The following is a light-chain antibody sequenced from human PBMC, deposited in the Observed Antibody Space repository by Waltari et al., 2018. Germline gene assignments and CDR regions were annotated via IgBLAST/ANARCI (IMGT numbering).Light chain of an antibody. J-gene: IGLJ3*02. CDR2: DVS. Sequence: QSALTQPRSVSGSPGQSVTISCTGTSSDVGSYKYVSWSQQHPGKALKLMIYDVSKRPPGVPVRCSGSKSGNTASLTISGLQAEDEADYYCCSYAGNYTGVFGGGTKLTVL. CDR1: SSDVGSYKY. V-gene: IGLV2-11*01. CDR3: CSYAGNYTGV.